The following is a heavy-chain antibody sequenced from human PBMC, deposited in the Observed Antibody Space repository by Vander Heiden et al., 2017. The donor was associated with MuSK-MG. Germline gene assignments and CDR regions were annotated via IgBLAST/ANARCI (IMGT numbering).Heavy chain of an antibody. J-gene: IGHJ4*02. Sequence: EVQLVESGGGLVQPGRSLRLSCAASGSTFDDYAMHWVRQAPGKGLEWVSGISWNSGSIGYADAVKGRFTISRDNAKNSLYLQMNSLRAEDTALYYCAKDTGSSWLQYFDYWGQGTLVTVSS. D-gene: IGHD6-13*01. CDR2: ISWNSGSI. V-gene: IGHV3-9*01. CDR1: GSTFDDYA. CDR3: AKDTGSSWLQYFDY.